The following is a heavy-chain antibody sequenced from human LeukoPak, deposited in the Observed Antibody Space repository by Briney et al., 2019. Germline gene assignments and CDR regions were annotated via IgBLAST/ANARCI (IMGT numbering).Heavy chain of an antibody. D-gene: IGHD6-6*01. CDR3: ASGSSRGY. V-gene: IGHV3-21*01. CDR1: GFTFSSYS. J-gene: IGHJ4*02. CDR2: ISSSSSYI. Sequence: TGGSLRLSCAASGFTFSSYSMNRVRQAPGKGLEWVSSISSSSSYIYYADSVKGRFTISRDNAKNSLYLQMNSLRAEDTAVYYCASGSSRGYWGQGTLVTVSS.